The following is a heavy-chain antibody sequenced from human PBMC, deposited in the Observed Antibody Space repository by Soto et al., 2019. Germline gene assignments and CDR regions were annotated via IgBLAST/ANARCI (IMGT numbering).Heavy chain of an antibody. CDR3: AKLYWNPRYFDY. Sequence: GGSLRLSCAASGFTFSSVAMAWVRQAPGKGLEWVSSITDSGGSTDYADCVKGRFTISRDNSRNTLYLQMNSLRADDTAVYYCAKLYWNPRYFDYWGQGTRVTVSS. CDR2: ITDSGGST. J-gene: IGHJ4*02. CDR1: GFTFSSVA. V-gene: IGHV3-23*01. D-gene: IGHD1-1*01.